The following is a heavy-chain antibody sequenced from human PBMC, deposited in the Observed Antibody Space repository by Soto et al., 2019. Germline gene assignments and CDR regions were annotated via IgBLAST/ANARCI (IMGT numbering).Heavy chain of an antibody. Sequence: GGSLRLSCAASGFTFSNYGMSWVRQAPGKGLEWVSAISGSGGSTYYADSAKGRFTISRDNSKSTLYLQMSSLRADDTALYYCAKTITGAATGHWGQGTLVTVSS. D-gene: IGHD6-19*01. CDR3: AKTITGAATGH. CDR1: GFTFSNYG. V-gene: IGHV3-23*01. J-gene: IGHJ4*02. CDR2: ISGSGGST.